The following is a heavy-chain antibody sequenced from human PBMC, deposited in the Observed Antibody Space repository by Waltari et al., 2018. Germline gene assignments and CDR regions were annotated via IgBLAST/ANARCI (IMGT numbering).Heavy chain of an antibody. CDR3: ARDQPSYYDILTGPTS. D-gene: IGHD3-9*01. J-gene: IGHJ5*02. Sequence: QVQLVQSGAEVKKPGASVKVSCKASGYTFTSYYMHWLRQAPGQGLEWMGIINPSGGSTSYAQKFQGRVTMTRDTSTSTVYMELSSLRSEDTAVYYCARDQPSYYDILTGPTSWGQGTLVTVSS. CDR2: INPSGGST. CDR1: GYTFTSYY. V-gene: IGHV1-46*01.